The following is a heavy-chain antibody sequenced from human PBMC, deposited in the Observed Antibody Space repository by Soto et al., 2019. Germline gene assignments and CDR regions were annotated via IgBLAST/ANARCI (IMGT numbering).Heavy chain of an antibody. D-gene: IGHD6-13*01. J-gene: IGHJ1*01. CDR3: AKDQAAAGTISRYFQH. CDR1: VFSFSTYA. Sequence: EVQLLESGGGLVQPEGSLRLSCAASVFSFSTYAMSWVRQAPGKGLEWVSGISGSGGTTYYADSVKGRFTISRDNSKNTLYLQVNSLRVEDTAVYYCAKDQAAAGTISRYFQHWGQGTLVTVSS. V-gene: IGHV3-23*01. CDR2: ISGSGGTT.